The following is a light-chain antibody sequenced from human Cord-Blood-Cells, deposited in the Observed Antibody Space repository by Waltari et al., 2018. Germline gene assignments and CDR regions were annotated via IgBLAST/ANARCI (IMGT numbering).Light chain of an antibody. V-gene: IGLV2-11*01. Sequence: QSALTQRRSVSGSPGQSVTISCTGTSSDVGGYNYVSWYQQHPGKAPKLMIYDVSKRPSGVPDRFSGSKSGNPSSLTISGLQAEDEADYYCCSYAGSYTWVFGGGTKLTVL. J-gene: IGLJ3*02. CDR2: DVS. CDR3: CSYAGSYTWV. CDR1: SSDVGGYNY.